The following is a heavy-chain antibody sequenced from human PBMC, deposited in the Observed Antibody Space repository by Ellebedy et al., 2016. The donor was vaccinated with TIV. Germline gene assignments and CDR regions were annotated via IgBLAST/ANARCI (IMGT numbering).Heavy chain of an antibody. D-gene: IGHD2-15*01. V-gene: IGHV3-11*06. J-gene: IGHJ6*02. CDR2: ISSSNSYT. Sequence: GESLKISCAASGFTFSDYYISWIRQAPGKGLEWVTYISSSNSYTNYADSVKGRFTISSDNSKTSLYLQLNSLRAEDTAVNYCARRGCSGGSSYSGYYYYGIDVWGQGTTVTVSS. CDR1: GFTFSDYY. CDR3: ARRGCSGGSSYSGYYYYGIDV.